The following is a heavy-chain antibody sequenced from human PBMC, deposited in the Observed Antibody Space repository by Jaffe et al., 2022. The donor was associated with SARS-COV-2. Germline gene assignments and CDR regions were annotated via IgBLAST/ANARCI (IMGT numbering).Heavy chain of an antibody. J-gene: IGHJ4*02. CDR1: GDTFNVFS. V-gene: IGHV1-69*01. D-gene: IGHD7-27*01. Sequence: QVQLLQSGAEVKRPGSSVKVSCKTSGDTFNVFSINWVRQAPGQGFEWMGGIIPSLGTTIYAQKLQIRVTITADESTTTAYLQLTGLTSEDTAVYYCTRTGRAYTTKTYSEFWGQGTLVTVST. CDR2: IIPSLGTT. CDR3: TRTGRAYTTKTYSEF.